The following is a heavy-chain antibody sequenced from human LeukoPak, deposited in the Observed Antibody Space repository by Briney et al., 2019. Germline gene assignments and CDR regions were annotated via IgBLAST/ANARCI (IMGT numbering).Heavy chain of an antibody. CDR2: INTDGSST. CDR1: GFTFSSDW. V-gene: IGHV3-74*01. D-gene: IGHD6-6*01. Sequence: QSGGSLRLSCAASGFTFSSDWMHWVRQAPGKGLVWVSRINTDGSSTSYADSVKGRFTISRDNAKNTLYLQMNSLRAEDTAVYYCARDGIAANPNAFDIWGQGTMVTVSS. CDR3: ARDGIAANPNAFDI. J-gene: IGHJ3*02.